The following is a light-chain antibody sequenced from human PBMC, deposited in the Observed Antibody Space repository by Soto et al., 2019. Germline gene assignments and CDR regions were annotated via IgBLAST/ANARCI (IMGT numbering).Light chain of an antibody. CDR1: SSDVGGYNY. CDR2: EVT. CDR3: SSYTSSTFYV. J-gene: IGLJ1*01. Sequence: SALAQPASVSGSPGQSITVSCTGISSDVGGYNYVSWYQQHAGKAPKLMIYEVTNRPSGVSSRFSGSKSGNTASLTISGLQAEDEADYYCSSYTSSTFYVFGTGTKVTVL. V-gene: IGLV2-14*01.